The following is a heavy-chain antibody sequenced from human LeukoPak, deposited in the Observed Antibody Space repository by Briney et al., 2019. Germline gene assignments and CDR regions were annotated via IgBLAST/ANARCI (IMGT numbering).Heavy chain of an antibody. CDR2: IYYSGST. D-gene: IGHD5-12*01. V-gene: IGHV4-39*07. J-gene: IGHJ6*03. CDR1: GGSISSSSYY. Sequence: SETLSLTCTVSGGSISSSSYYWGWIRQPPGKGLEWIGSIYYSGSTYYNPSLKSRVTISVDTSKNQFSLKLSSVTAADTAVYYCARENSGYEGEWGYYYYYMDVWGKGTTVTVSS. CDR3: ARENSGYEGEWGYYYYYMDV.